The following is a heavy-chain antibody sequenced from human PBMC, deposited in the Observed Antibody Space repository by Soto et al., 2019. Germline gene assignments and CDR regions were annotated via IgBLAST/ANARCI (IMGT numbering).Heavy chain of an antibody. Sequence: SETLSLTCGVYGGSFRNYYWIWVRQPPGKGLEWIGEVNHSGEATYNPSLQSRVSISLDTSNNHFSLKMTSVTAADTAIYFCAREERLPRSWFDPWGQGTQVTVSS. CDR1: GGSFRNYY. CDR2: VNHSGEA. CDR3: AREERLPRSWFDP. V-gene: IGHV4-34*01. D-gene: IGHD3-3*01. J-gene: IGHJ5*02.